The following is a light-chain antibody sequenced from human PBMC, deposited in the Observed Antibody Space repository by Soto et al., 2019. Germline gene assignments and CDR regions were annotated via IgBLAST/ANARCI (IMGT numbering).Light chain of an antibody. CDR2: WAS. J-gene: IGKJ4*01. Sequence: DIVMTQSPDSLTVSLGERATINCKSSQSVLYNSNNKNYLAWYQQKPGQPPKLLIYWASTRESGVPDRFSGSGSGTDFTLTINSLQPEDVAVYFCQQYFRTPLTFGGGTRVEI. CDR3: QQYFRTPLT. V-gene: IGKV4-1*01. CDR1: QSVLYNSNNKNY.